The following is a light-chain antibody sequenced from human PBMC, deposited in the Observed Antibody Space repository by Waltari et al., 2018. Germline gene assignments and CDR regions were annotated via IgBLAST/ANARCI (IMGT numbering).Light chain of an antibody. CDR2: KAS. V-gene: IGKV1-5*03. CDR3: QQYNSYSPTWT. CDR1: QSISSW. J-gene: IGKJ1*01. Sequence: DIQMTQSPSTLSASVGYRVTITCRASQSISSWLAWYQQKPGKAPKLLIYKASSLESGVPSRFSGSGSETEFTLAISSLQPDDFATYYCQQYNSYSPTWTFGQGTKVEIK.